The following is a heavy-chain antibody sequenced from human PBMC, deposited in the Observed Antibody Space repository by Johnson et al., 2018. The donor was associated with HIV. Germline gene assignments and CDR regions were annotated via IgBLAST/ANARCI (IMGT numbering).Heavy chain of an antibody. CDR2: INGDGTGS. D-gene: IGHD2-21*01. J-gene: IGHJ3*02. Sequence: EKLVESGGGLVQPGGSLRLSCVVSGFSFSDHWMQWVRQVPGKGLVWVSRINGDGTGSTYADSVKGRFTIARDNAKNTLYLQMNSLRAEDTAVYYCARDWYCGGDCYLLLDIWGQGTMVTVSS. CDR1: GFSFSDHW. CDR3: ARDWYCGGDCYLLLDI. V-gene: IGHV3-74*01.